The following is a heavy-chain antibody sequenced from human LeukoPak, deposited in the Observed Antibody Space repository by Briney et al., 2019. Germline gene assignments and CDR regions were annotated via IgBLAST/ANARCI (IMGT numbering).Heavy chain of an antibody. CDR1: GGSISSSSYY. CDR2: IYYSGST. J-gene: IGHJ5*02. Sequence: SETLSLTCTVSGGSISSSSYYWGWIRQPPGKGLEGIGSIYYSGSTYYNPSLKGRVTISVDTSKPQFSLQLSSVPAADTAVYYCARAHFRSSNWFDPWGQRTLVTVSS. V-gene: IGHV4-39*07. CDR3: ARAHFRSSNWFDP. D-gene: IGHD6-6*01.